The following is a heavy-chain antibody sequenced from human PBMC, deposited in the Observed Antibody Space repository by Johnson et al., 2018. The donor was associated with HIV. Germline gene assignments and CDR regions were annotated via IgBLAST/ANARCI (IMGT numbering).Heavy chain of an antibody. J-gene: IGHJ3*02. CDR3: ARDPSTAAADSKDAFDI. D-gene: IGHD6-13*01. Sequence: QVQLVESGGGLIQPGGSLRLSCAASGFSFSTYAMHWVRQAPGKGLEWLIVISYDGSNTYYADSVKGRFTISRDNAKNSLYLQMNSLRAEDTALYYCARDPSTAAADSKDAFDIWGQGTMVTVSS. CDR1: GFSFSTYA. V-gene: IGHV3-30*04. CDR2: ISYDGSNT.